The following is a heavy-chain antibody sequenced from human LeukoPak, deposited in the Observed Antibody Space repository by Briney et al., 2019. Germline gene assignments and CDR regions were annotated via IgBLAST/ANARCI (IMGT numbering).Heavy chain of an antibody. Sequence: ASVKVSCKASGYPFTTYGINWVRQAPGQGLEWMGWINTYNGDTNYAQKFQGRVTMTTDTSTSTVYIELRSLTSDDTAAYYCARDVTGTTGFYWFDPWGQGTLVTVSS. CDR2: INTYNGDT. D-gene: IGHD1-1*01. CDR1: GYPFTTYG. CDR3: ARDVTGTTGFYWFDP. J-gene: IGHJ5*02. V-gene: IGHV1-18*01.